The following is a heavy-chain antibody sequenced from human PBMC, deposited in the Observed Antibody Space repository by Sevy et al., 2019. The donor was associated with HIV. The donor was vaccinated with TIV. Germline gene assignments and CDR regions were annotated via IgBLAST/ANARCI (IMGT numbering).Heavy chain of an antibody. Sequence: GESLKISCKGSGYSFTSYWSGWVRQMPGKGLEWMGIIYPGDSDTRYSPSFQGQVTISADKSISTAYLQWSSLKASDTAMYYCARHRIGDGYNVRPALHWGQGTLVTVSS. CDR1: GYSFTSYW. V-gene: IGHV5-51*01. J-gene: IGHJ4*02. D-gene: IGHD5-12*01. CDR2: IYPGDSDT. CDR3: ARHRIGDGYNVRPALH.